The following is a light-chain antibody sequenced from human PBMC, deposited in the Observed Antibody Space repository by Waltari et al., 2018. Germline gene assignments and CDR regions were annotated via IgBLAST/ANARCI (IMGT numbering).Light chain of an antibody. CDR1: QSLLHSNGYNY. Sequence: DIVMTQSPLSLPVTPGEPASISCRSSQSLLHSNGYNYVDWYLQNPGQSPQLLICLGSNRAAGVPDRFSGSGSGTDFTLKISRVEAEDVGLYYCMQALQIPQTFGQGTKVEFK. V-gene: IGKV2-28*01. CDR3: MQALQIPQT. J-gene: IGKJ1*01. CDR2: LGS.